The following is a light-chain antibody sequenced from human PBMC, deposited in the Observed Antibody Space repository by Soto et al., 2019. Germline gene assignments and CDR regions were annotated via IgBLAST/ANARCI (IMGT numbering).Light chain of an antibody. V-gene: IGLV2-14*01. CDR1: SSDVGGYAY. CDR2: EVS. J-gene: IGLJ2*01. Sequence: QSVLTQPASVSGSPGQTITISCTGTSSDVGGYAYVSWYQQYPGKVPKLVISEVSNRPSGVSHRFSGSRSGNTASLTISGLQAEDEADYHCSSYTRSTTPVFGGGTKLIVL. CDR3: SSYTRSTTPV.